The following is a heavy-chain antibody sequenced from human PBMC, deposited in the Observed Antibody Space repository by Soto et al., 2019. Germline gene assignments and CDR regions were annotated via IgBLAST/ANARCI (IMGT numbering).Heavy chain of an antibody. D-gene: IGHD2-2*03. CDR3: ARDGWGGGYCSSTSCYGGGVY. Sequence: QVQLVQSGAEVKKPGASVKVSCKASGYTFTSYGISWVRQAPGQGLERMGWISAYNGNTNYAQKLQGRVTMTTDTSTSTAYMELRSLRSDDTAVYYCARDGWGGGYCSSTSCYGGGVYWGQGTLVTVSS. V-gene: IGHV1-18*01. CDR1: GYTFTSYG. CDR2: ISAYNGNT. J-gene: IGHJ4*02.